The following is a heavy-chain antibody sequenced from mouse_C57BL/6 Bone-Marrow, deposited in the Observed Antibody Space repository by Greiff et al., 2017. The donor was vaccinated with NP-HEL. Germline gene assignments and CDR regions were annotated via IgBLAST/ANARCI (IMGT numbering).Heavy chain of an antibody. V-gene: IGHV5-6*01. CDR2: ISSGGSYT. D-gene: IGHD2-4*01. J-gene: IGHJ3*01. CDR1: GFTFSSYG. CDR3: ASPYDYDVACFAY. Sequence: EVKLVESGGDLVKPGGSLKLSCAASGFTFSSYGMSWVRQTPDKRLEWVATISSGGSYTYYPDSVKGRFTISRDNAKNTLYLQMSSLKSEDTAMYYCASPYDYDVACFAYWGQGTLVTVSA.